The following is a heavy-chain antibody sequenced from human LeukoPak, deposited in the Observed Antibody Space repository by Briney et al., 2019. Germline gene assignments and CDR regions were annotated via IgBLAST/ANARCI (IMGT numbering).Heavy chain of an antibody. D-gene: IGHD1-20*01. J-gene: IGHJ4*02. V-gene: IGHV3-21*04. Sequence: GGSLRLSCAASGFTFSSYSMNWVRQAPGKGLEWVSSISSSSSYIYYADSVKGRFTISRDNAKNSLYLQMNSLRAEDTAVYYCARRRYNWNAIDYWGQGTLVTVSS. CDR2: ISSSSSYI. CDR1: GFTFSSYS. CDR3: ARRRYNWNAIDY.